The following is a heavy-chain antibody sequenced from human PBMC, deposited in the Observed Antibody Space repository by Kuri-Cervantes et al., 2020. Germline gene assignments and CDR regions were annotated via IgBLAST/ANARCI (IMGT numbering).Heavy chain of an antibody. CDR1: GFTFSSYG. Sequence: GGSLRLSCAASGFTFSSYGVHWVRQAPGKGLEWVAVISYDGSNKYYADSVKGRFTISRDNSKNTLYLQMNSLRAEDTAVYYCAKEWGRWQVLDNWGQGTLVTVSS. D-gene: IGHD3-16*01. J-gene: IGHJ4*02. V-gene: IGHV3-30*18. CDR3: AKEWGRWQVLDN. CDR2: ISYDGSNK.